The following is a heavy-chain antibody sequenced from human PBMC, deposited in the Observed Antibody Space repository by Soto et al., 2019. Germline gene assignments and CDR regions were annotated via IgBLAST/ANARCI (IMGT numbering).Heavy chain of an antibody. CDR1: GFTFSNAW. CDR3: TTSYYDILTGYYIPPLDY. CDR2: IKSKTDGGTT. Sequence: PGGSLRLSCAASGFTFSNAWMSWVRQAPGKGLEWVGRIKSKTDGGTTDYAAPVKGRFTISRDDSKNTLYLQMNSLKTEDTAVYYCTTSYYDILTGYYIPPLDYWGQGTLVTVSS. D-gene: IGHD3-9*01. V-gene: IGHV3-15*01. J-gene: IGHJ4*02.